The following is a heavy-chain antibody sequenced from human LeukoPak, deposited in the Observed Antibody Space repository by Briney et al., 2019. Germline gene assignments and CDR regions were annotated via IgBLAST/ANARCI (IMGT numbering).Heavy chain of an antibody. D-gene: IGHD5-12*01. J-gene: IGHJ6*02. CDR1: GFTFSSYA. Sequence: GGSLRLSCAASGFTFSSYAMHWVRQAPGKGLEWVAVISYDGSNKYYADSVKGRFTISRDNSKNTLYLQMNSLRAEDTAVYYCARAGRGYSGFGSFAHYYYYYGMDVWGQGTTVTVSS. V-gene: IGHV3-30-3*01. CDR2: ISYDGSNK. CDR3: ARAGRGYSGFGSFAHYYYYYGMDV.